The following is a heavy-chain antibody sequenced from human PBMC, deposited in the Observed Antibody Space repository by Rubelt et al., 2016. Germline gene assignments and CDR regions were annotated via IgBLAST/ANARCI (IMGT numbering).Heavy chain of an antibody. D-gene: IGHD2-2*01. J-gene: IGHJ4*02. CDR2: ISYDGSNK. Sequence: RQAPGKGLEWVAVISYDGSNKYYADSVKGRFTISRDNSKNTLYLQMNSLRAEDTAVYYCAKNSEGVPAAYDPVTAIDYWGQETLVTVSS. V-gene: IGHV3-30*04. CDR3: AKNSEGVPAAYDPVTAIDY.